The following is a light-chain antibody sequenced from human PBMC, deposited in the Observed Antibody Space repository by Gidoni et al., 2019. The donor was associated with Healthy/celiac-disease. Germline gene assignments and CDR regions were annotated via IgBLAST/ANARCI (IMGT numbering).Light chain of an antibody. J-gene: IGKJ4*01. Sequence: DIQMTQSPSSLSASVGDRVTITCRASQSISSYLNWYQQKPGKAPKLLIYAASSLQSGVPSRFSGSGSGTDFTLTISSLQPEDFATYYCQQSYSTLEVTFXGXTKVEIK. CDR2: AAS. CDR3: QQSYSTLEVT. V-gene: IGKV1-39*01. CDR1: QSISSY.